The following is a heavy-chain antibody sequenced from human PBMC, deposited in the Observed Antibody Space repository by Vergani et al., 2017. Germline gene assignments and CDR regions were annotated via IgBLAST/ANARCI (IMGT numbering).Heavy chain of an antibody. CDR1: GGSISSGGYS. CDR2: IYHSGST. CDR3: ARDGTAAGNYYGY. V-gene: IGHV4-30-2*01. Sequence: QLQLQESGSGLVKPSQTLSLTCAVSGGSISSGGYSWSWFRHPPGKGLEWIGYIYHSGSTYYNPSLKSRVTISVDRSKNQFSLKLSSVTAADTAVYYRARDGTAAGNYYGYWGQGALVTVSS. D-gene: IGHD6-13*01. J-gene: IGHJ4*02.